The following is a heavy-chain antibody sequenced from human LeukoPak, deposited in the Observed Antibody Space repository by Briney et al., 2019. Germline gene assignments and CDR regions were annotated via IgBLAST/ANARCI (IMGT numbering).Heavy chain of an antibody. Sequence: GGSLRLSCAASGFTFSSYSMNWVRQAPGKGLEWVSSISSSSSYIYYADSVKGRFTISRDNAKNSLYLQMNSLRAEDTAVYYCARVATKLGTYAFDIWGQGTMVTVSS. CDR2: ISSSSSYI. CDR1: GFTFSSYS. CDR3: ARVATKLGTYAFDI. J-gene: IGHJ3*02. V-gene: IGHV3-21*01. D-gene: IGHD7-27*01.